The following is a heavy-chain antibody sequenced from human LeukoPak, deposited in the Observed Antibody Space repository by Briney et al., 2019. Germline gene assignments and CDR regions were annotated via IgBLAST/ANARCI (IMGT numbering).Heavy chain of an antibody. CDR1: GGSFSGYY. Sequence: SETLSLTCAVYGGSFSGYYWSWIRQPPGKGLEWIGEIIHRGSTNYNPSLKSRLTISVDTSKNQFSLKLSSVTAADTAVYYCARLGLRYSLRWGQGTLVTVSS. D-gene: IGHD3-9*01. CDR3: ARLGLRYSLR. V-gene: IGHV4-34*12. CDR2: IIHRGST. J-gene: IGHJ4*02.